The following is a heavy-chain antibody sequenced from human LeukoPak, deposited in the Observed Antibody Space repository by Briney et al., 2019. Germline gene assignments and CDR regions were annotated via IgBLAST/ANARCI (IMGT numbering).Heavy chain of an antibody. Sequence: PSETLSLTCAVYGGSFSGYYWSWIRQPPGKGLEWIGEINHSGSTNYNPSLKSRVSISVDASKNQFSLKLSSVTAADTAVYYCARGRRYFDRGYYYHYYYMDVWGKGTTVTVSS. J-gene: IGHJ6*03. V-gene: IGHV4-34*01. CDR2: INHSGST. D-gene: IGHD3-9*01. CDR3: ARGRRYFDRGYYYHYYYMDV. CDR1: GGSFSGYY.